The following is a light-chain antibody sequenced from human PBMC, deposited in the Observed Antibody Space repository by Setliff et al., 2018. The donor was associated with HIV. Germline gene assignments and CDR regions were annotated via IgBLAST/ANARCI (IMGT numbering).Light chain of an antibody. CDR1: SSDVGTYNY. J-gene: IGLJ1*01. CDR3: TSYTTSSTLYV. Sequence: QSALTQPASVSGSPGQSITISCTGTSSDVGTYNYVSWYQQHPGKAPKLMIYDVSKRPSGVSDRFSGSKSGNTASLTISGLQAEDEADYYCTSYTTSSTLYVFGPGTKVTVL. CDR2: DVS. V-gene: IGLV2-14*03.